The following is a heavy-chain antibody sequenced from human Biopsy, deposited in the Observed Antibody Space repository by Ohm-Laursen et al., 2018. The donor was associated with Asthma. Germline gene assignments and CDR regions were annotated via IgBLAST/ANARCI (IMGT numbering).Heavy chain of an antibody. CDR1: GYIFTSYW. J-gene: IGHJ4*02. D-gene: IGHD3-10*01. V-gene: IGHV5-51*01. Sequence: ESLRLSCKVSGYIFTSYWIGWVRQMPGKGLEWMGIIFPGDSDTTYSPSFQGQVTISADKSISTAYLQWSSLKASDTAIYYCARLAYGSGSFFDFWGQGTLVTVAS. CDR2: IFPGDSDT. CDR3: ARLAYGSGSFFDF.